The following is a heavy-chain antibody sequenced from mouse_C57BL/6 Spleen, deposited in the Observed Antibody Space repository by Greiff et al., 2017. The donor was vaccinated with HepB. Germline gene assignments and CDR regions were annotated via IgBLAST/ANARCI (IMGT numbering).Heavy chain of an antibody. V-gene: IGHV1-78*01. J-gene: IGHJ4*01. CDR2: IYPRDGST. Sequence: VQLQQSDAELVKPGASVKISCKVSGYTFTDHTIHWMKQRPVQGLDGIGYIYPRDGSTKYNEKFKGKATLTADKSSSTAYMQLNSLTSEDSAVYFCARTVADYYAMDYWGQRTSVTVSS. CDR3: ARTVADYYAMDY. CDR1: GYTFTDHT. D-gene: IGHD1-1*01.